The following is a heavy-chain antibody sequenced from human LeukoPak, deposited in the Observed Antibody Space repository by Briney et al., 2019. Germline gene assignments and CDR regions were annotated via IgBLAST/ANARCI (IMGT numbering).Heavy chain of an antibody. CDR2: INPNSGGT. V-gene: IGHV1-2*02. CDR3: ARYWAGTMSPYDAFDI. J-gene: IGHJ3*02. Sequence: ASVTVSCTASGYTFTGYYMHWVRQAPGQGLEWMGWINPNSGGTNYAQKFQGRVTMTRDTSISTAYMELSRLRSDDTAVYYCARYWAGTMSPYDAFDIWGQGTMVTVSS. CDR1: GYTFTGYY. D-gene: IGHD1-1*01.